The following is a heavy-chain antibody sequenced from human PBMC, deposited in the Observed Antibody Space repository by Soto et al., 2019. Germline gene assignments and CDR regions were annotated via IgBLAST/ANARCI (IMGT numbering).Heavy chain of an antibody. CDR3: ARAKDYGGNSKGLYYFDY. CDR1: GFTFSSYD. CDR2: IGTAGDT. Sequence: GGSLRLSCAASGFTFSSYDMHWVRQATGKGLEWVSAIGTAGDTYYPGSVKGRFTISRENAKNSLYLQMNSLRAGDTAVYYCARAKDYGGNSKGLYYFDYWGQGTLVTVSS. J-gene: IGHJ4*02. V-gene: IGHV3-13*01. D-gene: IGHD4-17*01.